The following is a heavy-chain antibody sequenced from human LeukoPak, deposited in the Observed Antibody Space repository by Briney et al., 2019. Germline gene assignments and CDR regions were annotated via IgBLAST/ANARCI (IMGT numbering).Heavy chain of an antibody. Sequence: PGGSLRLSCAASGFTFSTYSMNWVRQAPRKGLEWRSYIRSGGTINYADSVKGRFIISRDNAKNSLYLQMNSLRDEDTAVYYCARDEAYGFDTWGQGTMVTVSS. V-gene: IGHV3-48*02. CDR3: ARDEAYGFDT. CDR2: IRSGGTI. J-gene: IGHJ3*02. CDR1: GFTFSTYS.